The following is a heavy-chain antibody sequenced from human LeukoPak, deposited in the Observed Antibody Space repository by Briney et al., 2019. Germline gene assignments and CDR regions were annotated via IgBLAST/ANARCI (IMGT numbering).Heavy chain of an antibody. Sequence: GGSLRLSCAASGFTFSNAWMSWVRQAPGKGLEWVGRIKSKTDGGITDYAAPVKGRFTISRDDSKNTLYLQMNSLKTEDTAVYYCTTAWGDHGVVTTAPDYWGQGTLVTVSS. CDR1: GFTFSNAW. J-gene: IGHJ4*02. CDR3: TTAWGDHGVVTTAPDY. V-gene: IGHV3-15*01. D-gene: IGHD2-21*02. CDR2: IKSKTDGGIT.